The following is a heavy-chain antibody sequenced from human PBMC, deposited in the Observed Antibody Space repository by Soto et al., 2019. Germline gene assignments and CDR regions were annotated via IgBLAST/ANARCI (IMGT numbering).Heavy chain of an antibody. D-gene: IGHD1-1*01. Sequence: PSETLSLTCTVSGGSISSYYWSWIRQPPGKGLEWIGYIYYSGSTNYNPSLKSRVTISVDTSKNQFSLKLSSVTAADTAVYYCARHPPDITTYYFDYWGQGTLVTVSS. CDR2: IYYSGST. J-gene: IGHJ4*02. V-gene: IGHV4-59*08. CDR3: ARHPPDITTYYFDY. CDR1: GGSISSYY.